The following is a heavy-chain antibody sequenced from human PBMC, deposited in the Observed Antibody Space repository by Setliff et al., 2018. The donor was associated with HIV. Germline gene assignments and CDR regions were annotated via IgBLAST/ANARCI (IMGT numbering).Heavy chain of an antibody. V-gene: IGHV4-34*01. Sequence: SETLSLTCAVYGGSFSGYHWNWIRQFPGKGLEWIGEINHTGNTQYNPSLKSRVTMSEGTSKNQFSLKLKSVTAADTAIYYCARDPGYYYDSSGYSYYYMDVWGKGTTVTVSS. D-gene: IGHD3-22*01. CDR2: INHTGNT. CDR1: GGSFSGYH. J-gene: IGHJ6*03. CDR3: ARDPGYYYDSSGYSYYYMDV.